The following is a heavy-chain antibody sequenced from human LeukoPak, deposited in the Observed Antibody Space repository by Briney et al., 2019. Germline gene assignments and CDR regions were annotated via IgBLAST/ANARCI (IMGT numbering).Heavy chain of an antibody. Sequence: GRSLRLSCAASGFTFSNYGMHWVRQAPGKGLEWVANIKQDGSEKYYVDSVKGRFTISRDNAKNSLYLQMNSLRAEDTAVYYCARDLVELLFDYWGQGTLVTVSS. CDR3: ARDLVELLFDY. D-gene: IGHD3-16*01. J-gene: IGHJ4*02. V-gene: IGHV3-7*01. CDR2: IKQDGSEK. CDR1: GFTFSNYG.